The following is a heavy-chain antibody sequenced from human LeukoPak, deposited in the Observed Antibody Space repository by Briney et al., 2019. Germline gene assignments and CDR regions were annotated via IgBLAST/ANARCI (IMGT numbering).Heavy chain of an antibody. V-gene: IGHV5-51*01. Sequence: GESLKIPCKGFGYSFPTYWIAWVRQMPGKGLEWRGIIYPDESNIRYSPSFQGQVTISADKSISTAYLQWSSLKASDTAMYYCARPPSRGYSSSFEYWGQGTLVTVSS. CDR3: ARPPSRGYSSSFEY. CDR1: GYSFPTYW. CDR2: IYPDESNI. J-gene: IGHJ4*02. D-gene: IGHD2-2*03.